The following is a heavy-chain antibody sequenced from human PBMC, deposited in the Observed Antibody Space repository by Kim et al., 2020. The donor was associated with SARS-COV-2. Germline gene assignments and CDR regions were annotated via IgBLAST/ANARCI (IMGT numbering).Heavy chain of an antibody. V-gene: IGHV1-8*01. J-gene: IGHJ4*02. Sequence: GYAQKFQGRVTMTMHPSITTAYMGLSSLRSEDTAVYYCARGVRTISNYDYWGQGTLVTVSS. D-gene: IGHD3-9*01. CDR3: ARGVRTISNYDY.